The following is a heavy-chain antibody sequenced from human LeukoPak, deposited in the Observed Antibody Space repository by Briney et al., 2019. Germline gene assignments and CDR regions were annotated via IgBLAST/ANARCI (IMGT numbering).Heavy chain of an antibody. CDR1: GDSVSSNSAA. J-gene: IGHJ4*02. CDR3: ARGGGGSGYDPRAGPFVY. V-gene: IGHV6-1*01. CDR2: TYYRSKWYN. Sequence: SQTLSLTCAISGDSVSSNSAAWNWIRQSPSRGLEWLGRTYYRSKWYNDYAVSVKSRITINPDTSKNQFSLQLNSVTPEDTAVYYCARGGGGSGYDPRAGPFVYWGQGTLVTVSS. D-gene: IGHD5-12*01.